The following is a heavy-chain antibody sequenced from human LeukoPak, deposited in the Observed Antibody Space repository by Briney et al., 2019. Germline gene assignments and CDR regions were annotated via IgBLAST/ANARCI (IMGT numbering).Heavy chain of an antibody. V-gene: IGHV1-18*03. CDR1: GYTFTSYG. J-gene: IGHJ6*02. CDR2: ISAYNGNT. Sequence: ASVKVSCKASGYTFTSYGISWVRQAPGQGLEWMGWISAYNGNTNYAQKLQGRVTMTTDTSTSTAYMELRSLRSDDMAVYYCARADFYYYYGMDVWGQGTTVTVSS. CDR3: ARADFYYYYGMDV.